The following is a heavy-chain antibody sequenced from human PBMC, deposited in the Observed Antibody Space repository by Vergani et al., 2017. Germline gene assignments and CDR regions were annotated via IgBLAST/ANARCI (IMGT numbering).Heavy chain of an antibody. CDR1: GVTFSSYA. J-gene: IGHJ3*02. V-gene: IGHV3-23*01. D-gene: IGHD3/OR15-3a*01. CDR2: ISGSVGST. CDR3: AKDILYCAFCSGYYTGNDAFDI. Sequence: EVQLLESGGGLVQPGGSLRLSCAASGVTFSSYAMSWVRQAPGKGLEWVSAISGSVGSTYYAASVQGRFTISRDNSKNTLYLQMNSLRAEVTAVYYCAKDILYCAFCSGYYTGNDAFDIWGQGTMVTVSS.